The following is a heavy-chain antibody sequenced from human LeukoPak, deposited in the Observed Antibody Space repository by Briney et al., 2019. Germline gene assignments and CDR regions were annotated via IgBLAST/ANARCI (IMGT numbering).Heavy chain of an antibody. Sequence: ASVKVSCKASGYTFTGYYMHWVRQAPGQGLEWMGRINPNSGGTNYAQKSQGRVTMTRDTSISTAYMELSRLRSDDTAVYYCASPPVHYYDSSGYYDAFDIWGQGTMVTVSS. V-gene: IGHV1-2*06. CDR1: GYTFTGYY. D-gene: IGHD3-22*01. CDR2: INPNSGGT. J-gene: IGHJ3*02. CDR3: ASPPVHYYDSSGYYDAFDI.